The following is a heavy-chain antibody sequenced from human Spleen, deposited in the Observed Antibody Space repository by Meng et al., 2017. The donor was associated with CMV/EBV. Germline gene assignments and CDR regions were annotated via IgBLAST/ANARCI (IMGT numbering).Heavy chain of an antibody. Sequence: SETLSLTCTVSGDSITSSNYYWGWIRQPPGKGLEWIGNIYYSGSTYYNPSLKSRVTISVDTSKNQFSRKLTSVTAADTAVYYCARPYFTVTNYYYYAMDVWGQGTTVTVSS. J-gene: IGHJ6*02. CDR1: GDSITSSNYY. CDR3: ARPYFTVTNYYYYAMDV. V-gene: IGHV4-39*01. CDR2: IYYSGST. D-gene: IGHD4-17*01.